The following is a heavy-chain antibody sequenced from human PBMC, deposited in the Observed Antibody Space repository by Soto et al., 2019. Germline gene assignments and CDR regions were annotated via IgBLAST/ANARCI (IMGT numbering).Heavy chain of an antibody. CDR1: GYTFTSQN. CDR2: INPSIGTT. J-gene: IGHJ4*02. D-gene: IGHD1-26*01. V-gene: IGHV1-46*03. CDR3: ISTLGARFDY. Sequence: ASVKVSCKASGYTFTSQNMHWVRQAPGQGLEWMGVINPSIGTTTYAQKFQGRVTMTSDTSTSSIYMEVSSLRSEDTAVYYCISTLGARFDYWGQGTLVTVSS.